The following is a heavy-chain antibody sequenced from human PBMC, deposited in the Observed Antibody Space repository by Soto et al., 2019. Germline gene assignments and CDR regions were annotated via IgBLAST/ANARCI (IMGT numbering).Heavy chain of an antibody. Sequence: SLRLSCAASGFTISNYAMSWVRQAPGKGLEWVSGITGGSGSTNYADSVKGRFTISRDNSKNTLYLQMNSLRAEDTAVYYCARDPRMCTSTSCYRTQWFDPWGQGTLVTVSS. V-gene: IGHV3-23*01. CDR2: ITGGSGST. CDR3: ARDPRMCTSTSCYRTQWFDP. J-gene: IGHJ5*02. D-gene: IGHD2-2*01. CDR1: GFTISNYA.